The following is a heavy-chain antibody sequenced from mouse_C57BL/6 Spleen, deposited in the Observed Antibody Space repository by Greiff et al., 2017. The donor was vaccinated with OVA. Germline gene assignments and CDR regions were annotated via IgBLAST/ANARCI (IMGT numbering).Heavy chain of an antibody. CDR1: GFTFSGYG. CDR3: AMGGTGTVDY. J-gene: IGHJ2*01. D-gene: IGHD4-1*01. CDR2: ISSGSSTI. Sequence: EVQGVESGGGLVKPGGSLKLSCAASGFTFSGYGMHWVRQAPEKGLEWVAYISSGSSTIYYADTVKGRFTISRDNAKNTLFLQMTSLRSEDTAMYYCAMGGTGTVDYWGQGTTLTVSS. V-gene: IGHV5-17*01.